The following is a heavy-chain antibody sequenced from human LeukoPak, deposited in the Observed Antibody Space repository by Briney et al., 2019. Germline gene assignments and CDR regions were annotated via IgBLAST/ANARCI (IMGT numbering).Heavy chain of an antibody. V-gene: IGHV3-30*04. CDR3: ARDGRSGYDFGFHFDY. CDR2: ASYDGSNK. D-gene: IGHD5-12*01. CDR1: GFTFSNYA. J-gene: IGHJ4*02. Sequence: GGSLRLSCAASGFTFSNYAMHWVRQDPGKGLEWVAVASYDGSNKYYADSVKGRFTISRDDSKNSLYLQVNSLRGEDTAVYYCARDGRSGYDFGFHFDYWGLGTLVTVSS.